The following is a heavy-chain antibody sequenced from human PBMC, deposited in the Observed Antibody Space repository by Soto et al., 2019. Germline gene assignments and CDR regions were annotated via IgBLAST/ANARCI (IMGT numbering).Heavy chain of an antibody. CDR1: GGTLSSYA. CDR3: ARGYSSSSEPYYGMDV. J-gene: IGHJ6*02. Sequence: QVQLVQSGAEVKKPGSSVKVSCKASGGTLSSYAISWVRQAPGQGLEWMGGIIPILGTANYAQKFQGRVTITADESTSTAYMELSSLRSEDTAVYYCARGYSSSSEPYYGMDVWGQGTTVTVSS. V-gene: IGHV1-69*01. D-gene: IGHD6-6*01. CDR2: IIPILGTA.